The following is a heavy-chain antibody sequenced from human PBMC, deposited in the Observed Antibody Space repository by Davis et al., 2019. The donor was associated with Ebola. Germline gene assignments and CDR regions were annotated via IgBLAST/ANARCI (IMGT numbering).Heavy chain of an antibody. CDR2: IDHSGTT. Sequence: MPSETLSLACAVYGGSFSGYYWSWIRQPPGKGLEWPREIDHSGTTNYNPSLNSLVTISVDTSKNQFSLKLSSVTAADTAVYYCARVTPDTIFGVVTDYYFDYWGQGTLVTVSS. CDR3: ARVTPDTIFGVVTDYYFDY. D-gene: IGHD3-3*01. J-gene: IGHJ4*02. CDR1: GGSFSGYY. V-gene: IGHV4-34*01.